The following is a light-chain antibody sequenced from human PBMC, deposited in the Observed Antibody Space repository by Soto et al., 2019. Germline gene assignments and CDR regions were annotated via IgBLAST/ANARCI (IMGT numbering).Light chain of an antibody. CDR2: SDH. J-gene: IGLJ3*02. CDR1: SSNVGSNT. V-gene: IGLV1-44*01. CDR3: ASWDDSLHGVV. Sequence: QSVLTQPPSASGTPGQRVTISCSGSSSNVGSNTVSWYQQIPGTAPKLLSYSDHQRPSGVPDRFSGSRSGTSASLAISGLHSEDEADYYCASWDDSLHGVVFGGGHKLTVL.